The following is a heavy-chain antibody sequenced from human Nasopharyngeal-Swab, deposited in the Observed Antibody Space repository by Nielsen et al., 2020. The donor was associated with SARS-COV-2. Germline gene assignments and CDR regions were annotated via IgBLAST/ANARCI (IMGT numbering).Heavy chain of an antibody. CDR3: ATGSGSYLDNWFDP. J-gene: IGHJ5*02. Sequence: ASVKVSCKVSGYTLTELSMHWVRQAPAKGLEWMGGFDPEDGETIYAQKFQGRVTMTEDTSTDTAYMELSSLRSEDTAVYYCATGSGSYLDNWFDPWGQGTLVTVSS. CDR1: GYTLTELS. CDR2: FDPEDGET. D-gene: IGHD1-26*01. V-gene: IGHV1-24*01.